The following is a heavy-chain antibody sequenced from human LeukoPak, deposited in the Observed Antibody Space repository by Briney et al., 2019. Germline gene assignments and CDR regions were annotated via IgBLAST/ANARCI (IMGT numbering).Heavy chain of an antibody. CDR2: FYHGGNT. D-gene: IGHD1-26*01. Sequence: SETLSLTCAVSGGSISSLNWWSWDRQPPGKGLEWIGEFYHGGNTTYKPSRKSRVSISVEKSKNQFSLKLFSVTAADTAVYYCVKNIVGANAFDYWGQGTLVTVSS. CDR3: VKNIVGANAFDY. CDR1: GGSISSLNW. V-gene: IGHV4-4*02. J-gene: IGHJ4*02.